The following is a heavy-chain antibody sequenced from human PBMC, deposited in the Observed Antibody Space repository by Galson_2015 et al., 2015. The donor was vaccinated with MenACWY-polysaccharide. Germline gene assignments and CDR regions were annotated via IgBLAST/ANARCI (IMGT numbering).Heavy chain of an antibody. D-gene: IGHD2-15*01. J-gene: IGHJ4*02. CDR1: GFTFSSYS. CDR2: ISSSSSYI. V-gene: IGHV3-21*01. CDR3: ASWGRYCSGGSCYTMDY. Sequence: SLRLSCAASGFTFSSYSMNWVRQAPGKGLEWVSSISSSSSYIYYADSVKGRFTISRDNAKNSLYLQMNSLRAEDTAVYYCASWGRYCSGGSCYTMDYWGQGTLITVSS.